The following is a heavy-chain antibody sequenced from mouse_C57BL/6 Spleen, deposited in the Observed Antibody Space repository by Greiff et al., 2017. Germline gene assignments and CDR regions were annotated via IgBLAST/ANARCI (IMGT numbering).Heavy chain of an antibody. CDR3: ARRRDYYGNFDY. V-gene: IGHV1-9*01. Sequence: QVQPQQSGAELMKPGASVKPSCKATGYTFTGYWIVKQRPGHGLEWIGEILPGSGSTNYNEKFKGKATFTADTSSNTAYMQLSSLTTEDSAIYYCARRRDYYGNFDYWGQGTTLTVSS. CDR2: ILPGSGST. D-gene: IGHD1-1*01. CDR1: GYTFTGYW. J-gene: IGHJ2*01.